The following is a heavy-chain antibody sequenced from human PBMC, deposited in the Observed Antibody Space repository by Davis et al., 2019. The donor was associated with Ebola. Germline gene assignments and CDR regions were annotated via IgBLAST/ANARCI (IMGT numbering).Heavy chain of an antibody. V-gene: IGHV3-23*01. CDR3: ARDQHGSGWYPFDY. Sequence: GGSLRLSCTDSVITFSSYAMTWVRQAPGKGLEWVSAISGSGGSTYYADSVKGRFTISRDNSKNTLYLQMNSLRAEDTAVYYCARDQHGSGWYPFDYWGQGTLVTVSS. CDR2: ISGSGGST. D-gene: IGHD6-19*01. CDR1: VITFSSYA. J-gene: IGHJ4*02.